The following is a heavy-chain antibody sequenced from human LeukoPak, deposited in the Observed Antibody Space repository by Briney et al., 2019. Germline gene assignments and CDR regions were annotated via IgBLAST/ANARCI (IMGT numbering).Heavy chain of an antibody. Sequence: PSETLSLTCTVSGGSISSGSYYWRWIRQPAGKGLEWIGRIYTSGSTNYNPSLKSRVTISVDTSKNQFSLKLSSVTAADTAVYYCARDGGTRYYYYMDVWGKGTTVTVSS. CDR1: GGSISSGSYY. D-gene: IGHD3-16*01. J-gene: IGHJ6*03. CDR2: IYTSGST. CDR3: ARDGGTRYYYYMDV. V-gene: IGHV4-61*02.